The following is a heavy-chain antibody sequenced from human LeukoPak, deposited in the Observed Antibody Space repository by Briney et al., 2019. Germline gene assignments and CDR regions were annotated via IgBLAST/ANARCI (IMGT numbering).Heavy chain of an antibody. J-gene: IGHJ4*02. Sequence: ASVKVSCKASGYTFTSYDINWVRQATGQGLEWMGWMNPNSGNTGYAQKFQGRVTMTRNTSISTAYMELSSLRSEDTAVYYCAREGCCSGGSCHERFDYWGQGTLVTVSS. D-gene: IGHD2-15*01. CDR1: GYTFTSYD. V-gene: IGHV1-8*01. CDR3: AREGCCSGGSCHERFDY. CDR2: MNPNSGNT.